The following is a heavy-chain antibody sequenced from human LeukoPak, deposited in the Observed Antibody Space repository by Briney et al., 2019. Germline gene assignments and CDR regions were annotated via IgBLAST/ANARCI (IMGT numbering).Heavy chain of an antibody. V-gene: IGHV4-4*07. Sequence: SETLSLTCTVSGGSISSYYWSWIRQPAGKGLEWIGRIYTSGCTNYNPSLKSRVTMSVDTSKNQFSLKLSSVTAADTAVYYCARPTRPFYYYAMDVWGQGTTVTVSS. D-gene: IGHD6-25*01. CDR1: GGSISSYY. J-gene: IGHJ6*02. CDR3: ARPTRPFYYYAMDV. CDR2: IYTSGCT.